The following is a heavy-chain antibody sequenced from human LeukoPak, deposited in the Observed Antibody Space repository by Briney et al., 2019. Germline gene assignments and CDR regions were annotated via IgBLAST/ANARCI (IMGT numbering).Heavy chain of an antibody. CDR1: GFTFSSYA. CDR3: ARDAYDSNGYYYSLY. D-gene: IGHD3-22*01. J-gene: IGHJ4*02. CDR2: ISGSGGST. V-gene: IGHV3-23*01. Sequence: PGGSLRLSCAASGFTFSSYAMSWVRQAPGKGLEWVSAISGSGGSTYYADSVKGRFTISRDNSKNTLYLQMNSLRAEDTAVYYCARDAYDSNGYYYSLYWGQGTLVTVSS.